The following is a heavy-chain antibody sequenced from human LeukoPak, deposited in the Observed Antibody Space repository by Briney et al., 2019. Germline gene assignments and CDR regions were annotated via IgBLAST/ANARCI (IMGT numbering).Heavy chain of an antibody. J-gene: IGHJ4*02. CDR1: RFTFSDYA. CDR2: IRSKAFGGTT. CDR3: TRAPYSNYVNLDY. Sequence: GGSLRLSCSASRFTFSDYAMSWVRQAPGKGLEWVGFIRSKAFGGTTEYAASVKGRFTISRDDSKSIAYLQMNSLKTEDTGVYYCTRAPYSNYVNLDYWGQGTLFTVSS. D-gene: IGHD4-11*01. V-gene: IGHV3-49*04.